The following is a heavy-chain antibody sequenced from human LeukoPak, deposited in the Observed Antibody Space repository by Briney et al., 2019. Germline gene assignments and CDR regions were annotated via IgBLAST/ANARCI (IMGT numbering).Heavy chain of an antibody. CDR1: GFTFSSCA. J-gene: IGHJ4*02. Sequence: GGSLRLSCLASGFTFSSCAMSWVRQAPGKGLEWVSSISSSSSYIYYADSVKGRFTISRDNAKNSLYLQMNSLRAEDTAVYYCARVQGWLRPVDYWGQGTLVTVSS. CDR2: ISSSSSYI. CDR3: ARVQGWLRPVDY. V-gene: IGHV3-21*01. D-gene: IGHD5-12*01.